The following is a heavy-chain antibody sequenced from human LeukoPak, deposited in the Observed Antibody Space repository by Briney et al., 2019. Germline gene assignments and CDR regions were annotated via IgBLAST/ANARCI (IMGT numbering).Heavy chain of an antibody. V-gene: IGHV3-7*01. J-gene: IGHJ4*02. D-gene: IGHD6-19*01. CDR3: ARDRGKAVSDY. CDR1: GFSFSSFW. Sequence: GGSLRISCEASGFSFSSFWMSWVRQAPGKGPEWVAHIKENGNEQYYAESVKGRFTISRDNVKQSLGLQMSSLRVDDTAVYYCARDRGKAVSDYWGQGTLVTVSS. CDR2: IKENGNEQ.